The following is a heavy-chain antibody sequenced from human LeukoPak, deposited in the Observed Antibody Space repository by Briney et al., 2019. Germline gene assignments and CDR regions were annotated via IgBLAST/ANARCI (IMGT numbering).Heavy chain of an antibody. J-gene: IGHJ5*02. Sequence: GGSLRLSCAASGFTFSSYWMSWVRQAPGKGLEWVAKIKQDGSEKYYVDSVKGRLTISRDNGKNTLYLQMDTLRAEDTAVYYCARDARTDSLFSWSDPWGQGTLVTVSS. V-gene: IGHV3-7*01. D-gene: IGHD2-8*02. CDR1: GFTFSSYW. CDR3: ARDARTDSLFSWSDP. CDR2: IKQDGSEK.